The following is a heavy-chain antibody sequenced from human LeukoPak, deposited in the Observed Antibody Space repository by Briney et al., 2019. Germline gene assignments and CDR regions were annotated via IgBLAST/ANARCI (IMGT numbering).Heavy chain of an antibody. J-gene: IGHJ4*02. D-gene: IGHD1-26*01. CDR3: ARKIVGSPFFDS. V-gene: IGHV4-34*01. Sequence: PSETLSLTCAVYGGSFSGYFWSWIRQPPGKGLEWIGEITHSGRTSYSPSLMSRVTVSVDTSKNQFSLNLSSVTAADTAVYYCARKIVGSPFFDSWGQGTLVTVSS. CDR1: GGSFSGYF. CDR2: ITHSGRT.